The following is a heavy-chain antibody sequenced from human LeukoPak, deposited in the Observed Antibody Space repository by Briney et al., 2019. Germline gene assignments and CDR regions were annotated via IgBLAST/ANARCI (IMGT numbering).Heavy chain of an antibody. CDR3: AREGGGDYGDYLRY. V-gene: IGHV3-53*01. CDR2: TYSGGDT. J-gene: IGHJ4*02. D-gene: IGHD4-17*01. Sequence: PGGSLRLSCAASGFTVSGNYMSWVRQAPGKGLEWVSVTYSGGDTYSADSVKGRFTISRDNSKNTVYLQMNSLRAEDTAVYYCAREGGGDYGDYLRYWGQGTLVTVSS. CDR1: GFTVSGNY.